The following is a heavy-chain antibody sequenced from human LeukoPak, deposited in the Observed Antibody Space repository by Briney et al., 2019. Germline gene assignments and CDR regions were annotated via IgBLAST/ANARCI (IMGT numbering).Heavy chain of an antibody. CDR1: GFTFSSYA. CDR3: AKRVAAPGPTFDY. D-gene: IGHD6-13*01. V-gene: IGHV3-23*01. J-gene: IGHJ4*02. Sequence: PGGSLRLSCAASGFTFSSYAMSWVRQAPGKGLEWVLAISGSGGSTYYADSVKGRFTISRDNSKNTLYLQMNILRAEDTAVYYCAKRVAAPGPTFDYWGQGTLVTVSS. CDR2: ISGSGGST.